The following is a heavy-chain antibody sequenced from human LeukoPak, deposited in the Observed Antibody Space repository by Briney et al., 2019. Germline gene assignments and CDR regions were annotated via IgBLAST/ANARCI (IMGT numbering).Heavy chain of an antibody. Sequence: GGSLRLSCAASGFTFSSYEMNWVRQAPGKGLEWVSYISSSGNTIYYADSVKGRFTISRDNAKNSLYLQIKSLRVEDTAVYYCARSLPYWGQGTLVTVSS. CDR2: ISSSGNTI. V-gene: IGHV3-48*03. J-gene: IGHJ4*02. CDR1: GFTFSSYE. CDR3: ARSLPY.